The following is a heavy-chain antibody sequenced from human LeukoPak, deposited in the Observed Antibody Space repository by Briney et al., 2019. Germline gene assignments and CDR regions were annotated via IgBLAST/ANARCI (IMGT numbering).Heavy chain of an antibody. CDR1: GGSISSYF. Sequence: SETLSLTCTVSGGSISSYFWSWIRQPAGRGLEWIGRLYTSGTTNYNPSLKGRLTMSLDTSKNQFSLNLSSVTAADTAMYYCARGDSGVWRAFDVWGQGTMVTVSS. CDR3: ARGDSGVWRAFDV. CDR2: LYTSGTT. J-gene: IGHJ3*01. D-gene: IGHD3-16*01. V-gene: IGHV4-4*07.